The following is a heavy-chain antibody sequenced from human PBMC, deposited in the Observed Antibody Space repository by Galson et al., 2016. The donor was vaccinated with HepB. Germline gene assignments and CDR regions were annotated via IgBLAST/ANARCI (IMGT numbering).Heavy chain of an antibody. CDR1: GFTFSDYS. Sequence: SMRLSCAASGFTFSDYSMNWVRQAPGKGLEWISFISSSSFSSSGSTIYYADSVKGRFTISRDNAKNSLYLQMNSLRVEDTAVYYCARIDSSAWYPDDYWGQGTLVTVSS. D-gene: IGHD6-19*01. V-gene: IGHV3-48*01. J-gene: IGHJ4*02. CDR2: ISSSSFSSSGSTI. CDR3: ARIDSSAWYPDDY.